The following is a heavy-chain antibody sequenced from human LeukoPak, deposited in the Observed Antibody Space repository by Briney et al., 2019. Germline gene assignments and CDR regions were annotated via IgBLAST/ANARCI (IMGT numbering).Heavy chain of an antibody. Sequence: SETLSLTCTVSGGSISSYYWSWIRQPAGKGLEWIGRIYISGSGSTNYNPSLKSRVTMSVDTSKNQFSLKLSSVTAADTAVYYCARRIQTYYYGSGSYWRDAFDIWGQGTMVTVSS. V-gene: IGHV4-4*07. CDR3: ARRIQTYYYGSGSYWRDAFDI. CDR2: IYISGSGST. CDR1: GGSISSYY. D-gene: IGHD3-10*01. J-gene: IGHJ3*02.